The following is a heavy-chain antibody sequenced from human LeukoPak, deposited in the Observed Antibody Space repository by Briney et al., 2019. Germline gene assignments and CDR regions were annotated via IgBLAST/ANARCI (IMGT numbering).Heavy chain of an antibody. CDR3: ARDRIAAAGICWFDP. V-gene: IGHV4-39*07. CDR1: GGSISSSSYY. D-gene: IGHD6-13*01. Sequence: SETLSLTCTVSGGSISSSSYYWGWIRQPPGKGLEWIGSIYYSGSTYYNPSLKSRVTISVDTSKNQFSLKLSSVTAADTAVYYCARDRIAAAGICWFDPWGQGTLVTVSS. J-gene: IGHJ5*02. CDR2: IYYSGST.